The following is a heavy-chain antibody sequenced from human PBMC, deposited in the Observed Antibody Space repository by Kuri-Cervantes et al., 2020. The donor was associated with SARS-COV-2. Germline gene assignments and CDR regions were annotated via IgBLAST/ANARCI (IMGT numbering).Heavy chain of an antibody. V-gene: IGHV1-18*01. D-gene: IGHD2-15*01. CDR2: ISAYNGNT. J-gene: IGHJ4*02. CDR1: GYTFTSYG. CDR3: ARVYCSGGSCYSLDY. Sequence: ASVKVSCKASGYTFTSYGISWVRPAPGQGLEWMGWISAYNGNTNYAQKLQGRVTMTTDTSTGTAYMELRSLRSDDTAVYYCARVYCSGGSCYSLDYWGQGTLVTVSS.